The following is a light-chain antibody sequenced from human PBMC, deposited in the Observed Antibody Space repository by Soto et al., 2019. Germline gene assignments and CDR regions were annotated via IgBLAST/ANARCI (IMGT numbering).Light chain of an antibody. V-gene: IGKV3-20*01. CDR1: QSVSTY. J-gene: IGKJ1*01. Sequence: EIVLTQSPGTLSLSPGERATLSCRASQSVSTYLAWYQQKPGQSPRLLIYDTSKRVTGIPARFSGSGSGTDFTLTISRLEPEDFAVYYCQQYGSSRTFGQGTKVDI. CDR2: DTS. CDR3: QQYGSSRT.